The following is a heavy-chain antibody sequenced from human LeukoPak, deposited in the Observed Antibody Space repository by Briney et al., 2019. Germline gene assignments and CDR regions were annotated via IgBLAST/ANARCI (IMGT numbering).Heavy chain of an antibody. CDR3: ARASPNWNPPDY. D-gene: IGHD1-1*01. CDR1: GASLSGFY. V-gene: IGHV4-59*08. J-gene: IGHJ4*02. Sequence: PSETLSLTCTVSGASLSGFYWSWIRQPPGKGLEWIGYIYNSGSTDYNPSLKSRVTISEDTSNNQFSLKLNFVTAADTAVYYCARASPNWNPPDYWGQGTLVTVSS. CDR2: IYNSGST.